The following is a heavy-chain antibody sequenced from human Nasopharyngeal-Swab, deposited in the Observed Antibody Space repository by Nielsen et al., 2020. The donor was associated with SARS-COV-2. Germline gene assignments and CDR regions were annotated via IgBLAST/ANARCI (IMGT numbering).Heavy chain of an antibody. J-gene: IGHJ4*02. V-gene: IGHV3-7*02. D-gene: IGHD4-11*01. CDR2: VKQDGTAI. CDR1: GFNFRAYW. CDR3: VSHGHYTFDS. Sequence: GESLKISCAASGFNFRAYWMNWVRLTPMKRLEWVSTVKQDGTAIYHVDSLKGRFTTSRDNAKNSLYLQMHSLRAEDTAVYYCVSHGHYTFDSWGQGSLVTVSS.